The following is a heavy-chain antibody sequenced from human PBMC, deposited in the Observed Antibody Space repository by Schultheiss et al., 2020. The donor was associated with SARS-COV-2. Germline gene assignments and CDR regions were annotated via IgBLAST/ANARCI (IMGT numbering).Heavy chain of an antibody. CDR2: INHSGST. V-gene: IGHV4-34*01. Sequence: SETLSLTCSVSGGSISSYYWSWIRQPPGKGLEWIGEINHSGSTNYNPSLKSRVTISVDTSKNQFSLKLSSVTAADTAVYYCAMGYDFWSGYYPPEYFQHWGQGTLVTVSS. J-gene: IGHJ1*01. CDR3: AMGYDFWSGYYPPEYFQH. CDR1: GGSISSYY. D-gene: IGHD3-3*01.